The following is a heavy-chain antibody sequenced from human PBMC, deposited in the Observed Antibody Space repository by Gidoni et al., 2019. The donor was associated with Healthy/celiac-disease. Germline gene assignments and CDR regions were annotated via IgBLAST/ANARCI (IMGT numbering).Heavy chain of an antibody. D-gene: IGHD4-4*01. CDR2: ISAYNGNT. CDR1: GYTFTSYG. Sequence: QVQLVQSGAEVKKPGASVKVSCKASGYTFTSYGISWVRQAPGQGLEWMGWISAYNGNTNDAQKLQGIVTMTTDTSTSTAYMELRSLRSDDTAVYYCTQNFDNSNAAAFDIWGQGTMVTVSS. V-gene: IGHV1-18*01. J-gene: IGHJ3*02. CDR3: TQNFDNSNAAAFDI.